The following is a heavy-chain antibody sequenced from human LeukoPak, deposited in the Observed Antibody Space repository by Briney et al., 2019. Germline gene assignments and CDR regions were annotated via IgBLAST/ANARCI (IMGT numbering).Heavy chain of an antibody. CDR1: GGSFSGYY. V-gene: IGHV4-34*01. Sequence: SETLSLTCAVYGGSFSGYYWSCIRQPPGRGLEWIGEINHSGSTNYNPSLKSRVTISVDTSKNQFSLKLSSVTAADTAVYYCARGLYGDYYFDYWGQGTLVTVSS. D-gene: IGHD4-17*01. J-gene: IGHJ4*02. CDR3: ARGLYGDYYFDY. CDR2: INHSGST.